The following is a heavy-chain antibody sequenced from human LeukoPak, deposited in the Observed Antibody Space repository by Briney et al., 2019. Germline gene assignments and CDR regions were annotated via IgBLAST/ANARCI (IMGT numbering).Heavy chain of an antibody. CDR3: AKDRTVGASYWYFDL. V-gene: IGHV3-23*01. CDR2: TSASGGST. J-gene: IGHJ2*01. CDR1: GFTFSSYA. D-gene: IGHD1-26*01. Sequence: GGSLRLSCAASGFTFSSYAMTWVRQAPGKGLEWVSGTSASGGSTYYADSVKGRFTISRDSSKNTLFLHINTLRAEDTAIYYCAKDRTVGASYWYFDLWGRGTLVTVSS.